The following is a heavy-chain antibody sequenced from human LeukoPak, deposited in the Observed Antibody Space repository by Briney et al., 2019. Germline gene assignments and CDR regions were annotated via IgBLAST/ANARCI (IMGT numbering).Heavy chain of an antibody. CDR3: ANPGVGAAPLDY. CDR1: GFTFSSYS. CDR2: INSSKSYI. D-gene: IGHD1-26*01. J-gene: IGHJ4*02. V-gene: IGHV3-21*01. Sequence: GGSLRLSCAASGFTFSSYSMNWLRQAPGKGLEWVSSINSSKSYIYYADSVKGRFTISRDNAKNSLYLQMNSLRAEDAAVYYCANPGVGAAPLDYWGQGTLVTVSS.